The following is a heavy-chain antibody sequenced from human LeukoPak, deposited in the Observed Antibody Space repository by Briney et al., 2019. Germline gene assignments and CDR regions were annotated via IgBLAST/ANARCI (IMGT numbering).Heavy chain of an antibody. CDR3: ASLSRYSSSWYFDY. J-gene: IGHJ4*02. CDR2: INHSGST. D-gene: IGHD6-13*01. V-gene: IGHV4-34*01. CDR1: GGSFSGYY. Sequence: SETLSLTCAVYGGSFSGYYWSWIRQPPGKGLEWIGEINHSGSTNYNPSLKSRVTISVDTSKNQFSLKLSSVTAADTAVYYCASLSRYSSSWYFDYWGQGTLVTVSS.